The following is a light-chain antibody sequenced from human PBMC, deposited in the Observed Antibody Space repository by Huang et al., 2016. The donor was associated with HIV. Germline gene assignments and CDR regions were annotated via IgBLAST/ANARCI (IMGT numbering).Light chain of an antibody. J-gene: IGKJ2*01. CDR2: GAS. CDR3: QQYNNWPRT. Sequence: EIVMTQSPATLSVSPGGRASLSCRASQGVSISLAWYQHKLGQAPRLLIYGASTRATGIPARFSGSGSGTEFTLTISSLQPEDVAVYYCQQYNNWPRTFGQGTKVEIK. CDR1: QGVSIS. V-gene: IGKV3D-15*01.